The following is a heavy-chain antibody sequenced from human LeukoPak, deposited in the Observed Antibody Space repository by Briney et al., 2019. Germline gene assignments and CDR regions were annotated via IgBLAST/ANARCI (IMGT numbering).Heavy chain of an antibody. CDR2: ISAYNGNT. D-gene: IGHD1-26*01. Sequence: ASVKVSCKASGYTFTGYFMHWVRQATGQGLEWMGWISAYNGNTNYAQKLQGRVTMTTDTSTSTAYMELRSLRSDDTAVYYCARVYVGWELLLDYWGQGTLVTVSS. J-gene: IGHJ4*02. CDR3: ARVYVGWELLLDY. CDR1: GYTFTGYF. V-gene: IGHV1-18*04.